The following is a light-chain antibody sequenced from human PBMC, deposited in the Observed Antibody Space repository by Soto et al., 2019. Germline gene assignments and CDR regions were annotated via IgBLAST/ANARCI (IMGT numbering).Light chain of an antibody. CDR3: QHYYSTPFT. CDR2: WAS. V-gene: IGKV4-1*01. CDR1: RSVLYSSNNKNN. Sequence: DIVMTQSPDSLAVSLGERATIDCRSSRSVLYSSNNKNNLAWYQQKPGQPPKLLIYWASTRESGVPDRFSGSGSGTDFTLTISSLQAEDVAVYYCQHYYSTPFTFGPGTKVGI. J-gene: IGKJ3*01.